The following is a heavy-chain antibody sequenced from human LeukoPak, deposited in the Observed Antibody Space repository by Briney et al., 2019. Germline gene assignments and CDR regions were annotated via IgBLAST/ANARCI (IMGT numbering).Heavy chain of an antibody. J-gene: IGHJ6*03. D-gene: IGHD6-13*01. V-gene: IGHV4-34*01. CDR2: INHSGST. Sequence: SETLSLTCAVYGGSFSGYYWSWIRQPPGKGLEWIGEINHSGSTNYNPSLKSRVTISVDTSENQFSLKLSSVTAADSAVYYCARADYSSTWSHDYYYMDVWGKGTTVTVSS. CDR1: GGSFSGYY. CDR3: ARADYSSTWSHDYYYMDV.